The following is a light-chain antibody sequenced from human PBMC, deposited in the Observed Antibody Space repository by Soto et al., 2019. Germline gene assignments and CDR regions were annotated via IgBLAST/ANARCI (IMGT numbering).Light chain of an antibody. CDR3: QQYKSYWT. J-gene: IGKJ1*01. Sequence: DIQMTQSPSSLSASVRDRVTITCRASQSISSYLNWYQQKLGKAPKLLIYAASSLQSGVPSRFSGSGSGTEFTLTINSLKPDDFATYYCQQYKSYWTFGQGTKVDIK. CDR2: AAS. V-gene: IGKV1-39*01. CDR1: QSISSY.